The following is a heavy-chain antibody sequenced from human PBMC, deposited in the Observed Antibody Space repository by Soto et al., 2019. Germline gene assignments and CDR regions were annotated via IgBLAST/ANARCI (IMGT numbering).Heavy chain of an antibody. D-gene: IGHD6-6*01. Sequence: EVQLVESGGGLVQPGGSLRLSCAASGFTFSSYDVHWVRQATGKGLEWVSGIGTAGDTYYAGSVKGRLTISRENAKNSSYLQMNSLRAGDTAVYYCARGALGFDPWGQGTLVAVSS. CDR3: ARGALGFDP. CDR2: IGTAGDT. CDR1: GFTFSSYD. J-gene: IGHJ5*02. V-gene: IGHV3-13*04.